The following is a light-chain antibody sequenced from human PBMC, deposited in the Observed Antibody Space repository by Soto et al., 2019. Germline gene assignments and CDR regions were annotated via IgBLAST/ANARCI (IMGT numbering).Light chain of an antibody. CDR1: STDVGDSNH. V-gene: IGLV2-14*01. CDR2: EVS. J-gene: IGLJ1*01. CDR3: NSQTTSGIRV. Sequence: QSALTQPASVSGSPGQSITISCTGTSTDVGDSNHVSWYQHHPGKAPKLIIYEVSYRPSGVSNRFSGSKSAYTASLTISGLQAEDEADYYCNSQTTSGIRVFGTGTKLTV.